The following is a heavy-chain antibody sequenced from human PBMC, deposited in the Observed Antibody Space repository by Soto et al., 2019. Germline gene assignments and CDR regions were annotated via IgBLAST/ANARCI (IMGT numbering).Heavy chain of an antibody. J-gene: IGHJ6*02. V-gene: IGHV3-33*01. CDR2: IWYDGSNK. CDR3: ARAGDYDILTGYNPYYYGMDV. CDR1: GFTFSSYG. Sequence: PGGSLRLSCAASGFTFSSYGMHWVRQAPGKGLEWVAVIWYDGSNKYYADSVKGRFTISRDNSRNTLYLQMNSLRAEDTAVYYCARAGDYDILTGYNPYYYGMDVWGQGTTVTVSS. D-gene: IGHD3-9*01.